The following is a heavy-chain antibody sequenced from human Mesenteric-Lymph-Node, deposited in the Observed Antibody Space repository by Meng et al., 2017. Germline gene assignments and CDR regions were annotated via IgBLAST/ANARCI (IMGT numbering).Heavy chain of an antibody. J-gene: IGHJ6*02. CDR2: IKQDGRKK. CDR3: ARTPTPVTPSSYYYAMDV. CDR1: GFTFSSHW. D-gene: IGHD4-17*01. V-gene: IGHV3-7*01. Sequence: GESLKISCAASGFTFSSHWMSWVRQAPGKGLEWVANIKQDGRKKHYVDSVKGRFTISRDNGKNSLSLQVNSLTAEDTAVYYCARTPTPVTPSSYYYAMDVWGQGTTVTVSS.